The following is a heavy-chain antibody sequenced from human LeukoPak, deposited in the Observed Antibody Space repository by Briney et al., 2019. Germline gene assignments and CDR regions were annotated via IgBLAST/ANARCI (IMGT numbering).Heavy chain of an antibody. CDR2: IYPGDSDT. D-gene: IGHD3-10*01. CDR3: ARRITMVRGASNWFDP. J-gene: IGHJ5*02. Sequence: GESLKISCKGSGYSFTSYWIGWVRQMPGKGLEWMGIIYPGDSDTRYSPSFQGQVTISADKSISTAYLQWSSLKATDTAMYYCARRITMVRGASNWFDPWGQGTLVTVSS. V-gene: IGHV5-51*01. CDR1: GYSFTSYW.